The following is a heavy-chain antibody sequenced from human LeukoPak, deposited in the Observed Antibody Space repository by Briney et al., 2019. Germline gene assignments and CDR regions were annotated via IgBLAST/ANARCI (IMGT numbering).Heavy chain of an antibody. CDR2: ISAYNGNT. CDR3: ARVETMTTVVTLPYYFDY. D-gene: IGHD4-23*01. V-gene: IGHV1-18*01. CDR1: GYTFTSYG. J-gene: IGHJ4*02. Sequence: ASVKVSCKASGYTFTSYGISWVRQAPGQGLRWMGWISAYNGNTNYAQKLQGRVTMTTDTSTSTAYMELRSLRSDDTAVYYCARVETMTTVVTLPYYFDYWGQGTLVTVSS.